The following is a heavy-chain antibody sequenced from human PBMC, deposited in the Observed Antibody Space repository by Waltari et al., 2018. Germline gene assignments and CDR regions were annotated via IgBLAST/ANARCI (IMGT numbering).Heavy chain of an antibody. D-gene: IGHD3-10*01. J-gene: IGHJ1*01. CDR2: IYYSGST. V-gene: IGHV4-59*11. CDR1: GGSISSHY. Sequence: QVQLQESGPGLVKPSETLSLTCTVSGGSISSHYWSWIRQPPGKGLEWIGYIYYSGSTNYNPSLKSRVTISVDTSKNQFSLKLSSVTAADMAVYYCARDESGYFQHWGQGTLVTVSS. CDR3: ARDESGYFQH.